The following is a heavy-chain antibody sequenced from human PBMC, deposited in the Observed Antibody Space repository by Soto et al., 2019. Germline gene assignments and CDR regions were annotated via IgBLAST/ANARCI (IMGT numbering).Heavy chain of an antibody. D-gene: IGHD2-2*01. Sequence: SETLSLTCAVNGGSFGGYYWSWIRQPPGKGLEWIGEISQSGSTKYISPLKSRVIISVDTSKNQFSLNLNSVTAADTAVYYCARGASRRDVVVVPTDYYYMDVWGKGTTVTVSS. CDR3: ARGASRRDVVVVPTDYYYMDV. CDR2: ISQSGST. V-gene: IGHV4-34*01. J-gene: IGHJ6*03. CDR1: GGSFGGYY.